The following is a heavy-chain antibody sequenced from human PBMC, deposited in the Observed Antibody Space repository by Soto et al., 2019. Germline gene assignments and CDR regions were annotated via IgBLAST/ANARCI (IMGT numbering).Heavy chain of an antibody. CDR1: GDSITSSSHY. CDR2: IYYDGNT. J-gene: IGHJ4*02. D-gene: IGHD2-15*01. CDR3: AHLVVAGITYYFDS. Sequence: SETLSLTCTVSGDSITSSSHYWGWIRQPPGKGLECIANIYYDGNTYYNPSLKSRVAISLDTSKNQSSLRLNSVTAADTAVYYCAHLVVAGITYYFDSWGQGTLVTVSS. V-gene: IGHV4-39*01.